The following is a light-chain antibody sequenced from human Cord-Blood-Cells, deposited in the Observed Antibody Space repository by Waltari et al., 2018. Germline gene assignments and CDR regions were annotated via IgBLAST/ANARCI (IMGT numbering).Light chain of an antibody. CDR3: QQYYSTPLT. Sequence: DIVMTQSPDFLAVSLGERATIHCTLSLSVLYSSNNKNYLAWYQQKPGQPPKLLIYWASTRESGVPDRFSGSGSGTDFTLTISSLQAEDVAVYYCQQYYSTPLTFGGGTKVEIK. J-gene: IGKJ4*01. CDR2: WAS. CDR1: LSVLYSSNNKNY. V-gene: IGKV4-1*01.